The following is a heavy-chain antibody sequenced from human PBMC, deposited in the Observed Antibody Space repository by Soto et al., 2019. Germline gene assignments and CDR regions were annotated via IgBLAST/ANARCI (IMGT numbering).Heavy chain of an antibody. Sequence: QVQLQESGPGLVKPAQTLSLTCTVSGGSISSGDYYWSWIRQPPGKGLEWIGYIYYSGSTYNNPSLQNRVTISVEPSQNQFSLNLSSVPAADTAVSYCVRYLGYSISCRSAMRFDPWGQGTLVNVSA. CDR1: GGSISSGDYY. CDR3: VRYLGYSISCRSAMRFDP. D-gene: IGHD2-15*01. J-gene: IGHJ5*02. V-gene: IGHV4-30-4*01. CDR2: IYYSGST.